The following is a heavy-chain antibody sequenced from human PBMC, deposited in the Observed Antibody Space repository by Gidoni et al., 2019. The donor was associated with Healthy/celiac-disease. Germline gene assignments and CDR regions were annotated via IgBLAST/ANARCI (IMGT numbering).Heavy chain of an antibody. CDR3: ARQSQQTYDY. D-gene: IGHD6-13*01. CDR2: IYYTGST. CDR1: CRFISSRSYY. J-gene: IGHJ4*02. Sequence: QLQLQESCPRLVKPPETRSLTCTVPCRFISSRSYYWGWIRQPPGKGLVWIGCIYYTGSTYYTPSLKSRVTISVDTSKHQFSLNLSSVPAADTAVYYCARQSQQTYDYWGQGTLVTVSS. V-gene: IGHV4-39*01.